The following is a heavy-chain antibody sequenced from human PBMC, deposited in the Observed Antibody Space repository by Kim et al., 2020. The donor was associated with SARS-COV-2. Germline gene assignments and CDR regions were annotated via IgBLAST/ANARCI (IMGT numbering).Heavy chain of an antibody. CDR2: IKSKTDGGTT. CDR1: GFTFSNAW. J-gene: IGHJ6*02. Sequence: GGSLRLSCAASGFTFSNAWMSWVRQAPGKGLEWVGRIKSKTDGGTTDYAAPVKGRFTISRDDSKNTLYLQMNSLKTEDTAVYYCTTDHPHYYYYGMDVWGQGTTVTVSS. V-gene: IGHV3-15*01. CDR3: TTDHPHYYYYGMDV.